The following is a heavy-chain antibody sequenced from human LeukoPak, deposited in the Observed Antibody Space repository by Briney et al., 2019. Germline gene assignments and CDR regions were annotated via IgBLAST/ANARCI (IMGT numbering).Heavy chain of an antibody. CDR2: ISYDGSNK. CDR1: GFTFSSYA. CDR3: ARDVIRGNAFDI. V-gene: IGHV3-30-3*01. Sequence: PGGSLRLSCAASGFTFSSYAMHWVRQAPGKGLEWVAVISYDGSNKYYADSVKGRFTISRDNAKNSLYLQMNSLRAEDTAVYYCARDVIRGNAFDIWGQGTMVTVSS. J-gene: IGHJ3*02. D-gene: IGHD3-10*01.